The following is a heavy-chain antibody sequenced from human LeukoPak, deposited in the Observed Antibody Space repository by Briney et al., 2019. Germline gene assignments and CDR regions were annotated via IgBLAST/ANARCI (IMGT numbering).Heavy chain of an antibody. V-gene: IGHV3-53*01. Sequence: GGSLRLSCAASGLAVSSSYMGGVRQAPGKGRGWVSIIYNDGSTYYADSMQGRFTISRDNSKNTLYLQVNSLRAEDTAMYYCARNILFAFDIWGQGTMATVSS. CDR1: GLAVSSSY. D-gene: IGHD2/OR15-2a*01. CDR2: IYNDGST. CDR3: ARNILFAFDI. J-gene: IGHJ3*02.